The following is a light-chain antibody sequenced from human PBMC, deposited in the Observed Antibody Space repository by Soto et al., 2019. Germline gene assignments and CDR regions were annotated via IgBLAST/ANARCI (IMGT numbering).Light chain of an antibody. CDR1: QSVRVSNY. V-gene: IGKV3-11*01. CDR3: QQRSNWPLT. J-gene: IGKJ4*01. CDR2: DAS. Sequence: EIGLTQSPATLSLSPGERATLSCRASQSVRVSNYLAWYQPKPGQPPRLLISDASKRATGIPARFSGSVSGTDFTLTISSLEPEDFAVSYCQQRSNWPLTFVGGTQVEIK.